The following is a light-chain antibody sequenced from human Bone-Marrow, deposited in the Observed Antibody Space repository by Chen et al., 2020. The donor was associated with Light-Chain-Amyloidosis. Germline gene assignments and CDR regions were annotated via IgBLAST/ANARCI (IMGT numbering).Light chain of an antibody. CDR2: EED. CDR1: SGSSATNY. CDR3: QSYQGSSQGM. J-gene: IGLJ3*02. V-gene: IGLV6-57*01. Sequence: NFMLTQPHSVSESPGQTVRISCTRSSGSSATNYVQWYQQRPGSTPITVIYEEDQRPSGVPDRFSGSIDRSSTSASLTISGLETEDEADYYCQSYQGSSQGMFGGGTKLTVL.